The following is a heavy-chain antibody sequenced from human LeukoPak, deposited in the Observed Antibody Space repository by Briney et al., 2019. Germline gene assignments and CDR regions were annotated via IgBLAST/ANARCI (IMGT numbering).Heavy chain of an antibody. D-gene: IGHD3-9*01. CDR3: ARYHFDWLLRTFDY. CDR2: INYRGST. CDR1: GGSISNSDYY. V-gene: IGHV4-39*01. J-gene: IGHJ4*02. Sequence: PSETLSLTCTVSGGSISNSDYYWDWIRQPPGKGLEWIGSINYRGSTYYNPSLESRVTISVDTSKNQFSLKLSSVTAADTAVYYCARYHFDWLLRTFDYWGQGTLVTVSS.